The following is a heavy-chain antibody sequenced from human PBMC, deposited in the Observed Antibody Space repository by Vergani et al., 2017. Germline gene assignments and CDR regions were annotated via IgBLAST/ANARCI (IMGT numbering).Heavy chain of an antibody. V-gene: IGHV4-59*08. CDR1: GGSISSYY. D-gene: IGHD3-10*01. CDR2: IYYSGST. J-gene: IGHJ4*02. Sequence: QVQLQESGPGLVKPSETLSLTCTVSGGSISSYYWSWIRQPPGKGLEWIGYIYYSGSTNYNPSLKSRVTISVDTSKNQFSLKLSSVTAADTAVYYCARRAYYYGSGSYYNGYYFDNWGQGTLVTVSS. CDR3: ARRAYYYGSGSYYNGYYFDN.